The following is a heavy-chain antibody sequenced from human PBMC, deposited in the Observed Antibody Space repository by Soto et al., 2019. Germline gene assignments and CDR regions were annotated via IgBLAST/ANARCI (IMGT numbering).Heavy chain of an antibody. CDR2: INPSGGTT. V-gene: IGHV1-46*01. CDR1: GYTFTTYY. J-gene: IGHJ4*02. Sequence: QVQLVQSGAEVKKPGASVKVSCKASGYTFTTYYIHWVRQAPGQGLEWMGIINPSGGTTSYVHKFQGRVTMTRDTSMSTVYMELSSLRSEDTAVYYCARGYFDSWGQGTLVTVSS. CDR3: ARGYFDS.